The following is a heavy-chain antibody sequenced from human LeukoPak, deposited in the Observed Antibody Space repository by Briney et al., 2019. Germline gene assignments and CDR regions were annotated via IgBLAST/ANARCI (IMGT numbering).Heavy chain of an antibody. J-gene: IGHJ4*02. V-gene: IGHV4-31*03. CDR1: GGSISSGGYY. CDR2: IYYSGST. CDR3: ARDHYGDYDLRYFDY. D-gene: IGHD4-17*01. Sequence: SETLSLTCTVSGGSISSGGYYWSWIRQHPGKGLEWIGYIYYSGSTYYNPSLKGRVTISVDTSKNQFSLKLSSVTAADTAVYYCARDHYGDYDLRYFDYWGQGTLVTVSS.